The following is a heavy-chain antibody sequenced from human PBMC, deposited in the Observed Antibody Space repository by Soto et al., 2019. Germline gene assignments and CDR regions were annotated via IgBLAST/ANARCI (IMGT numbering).Heavy chain of an antibody. CDR2: ISDSGGRT. D-gene: IGHD2-8*01. CDR1: GFTFNTYA. V-gene: IGHV3-23*01. CDR3: AKDTNKYSSSLRGRYFDY. Sequence: PGGSLRLSCAASGFTFNTYAMSWVRQAPGKGLEWVSAISDSGGRTYYADSVKGRFTISRDNSKNTLLLQMNSLGAEDTAVYYCAKDTNKYSSSLRGRYFDYWGQGIGVTVSS. J-gene: IGHJ4*02.